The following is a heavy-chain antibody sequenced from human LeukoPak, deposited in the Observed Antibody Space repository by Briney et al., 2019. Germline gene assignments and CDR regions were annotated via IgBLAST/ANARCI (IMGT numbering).Heavy chain of an antibody. CDR1: GFTFSSYG. Sequence: GGSLRLSCAASGFTFSSYGMHWVRQAPGKGLEWVAFIRYDGSNKYYADSVKGRFAISRDNSKNTLYLQMNSLRAEDTAVYYCAKGYDHKTEFDYWGQGTLVTVSS. J-gene: IGHJ4*02. CDR3: AKGYDHKTEFDY. V-gene: IGHV3-30*02. D-gene: IGHD3-3*01. CDR2: IRYDGSNK.